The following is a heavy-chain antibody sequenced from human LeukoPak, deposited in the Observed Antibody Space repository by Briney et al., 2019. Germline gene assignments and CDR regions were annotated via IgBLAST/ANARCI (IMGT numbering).Heavy chain of an antibody. CDR1: GFTFSSYW. CDR2: INQDGREK. J-gene: IGHJ4*02. D-gene: IGHD3-10*01. V-gene: IGHV3-7*01. Sequence: QPGGSLRLSCAASGFTFSSYWMSWVRQAPGKGLEWVAIINQDGREKYYVDSVKGRFTISRDNAKNSLYLQMNGLRAEDTGVYYCASCPMVRGVIPHFDYWGQGTLVTVSS. CDR3: ASCPMVRGVIPHFDY.